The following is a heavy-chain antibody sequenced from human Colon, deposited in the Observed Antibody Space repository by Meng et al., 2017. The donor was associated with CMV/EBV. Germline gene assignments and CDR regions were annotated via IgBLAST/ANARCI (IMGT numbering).Heavy chain of an antibody. J-gene: IGHJ6*02. CDR2: IYAGGRST. CDR3: AKGSLEWLYYGMDV. V-gene: IGHV3-23*03. CDR1: GFTVRNYA. Sequence: GESLKISCAASGFTVRNYAMSWVRQAPGKGLEWVSVIYAGGRSTYYADSVKGRFIISRDDSKNTLYMQMNSLRAEDTAVYYCAKGSLEWLYYGMDVWGQGTTVTVS. D-gene: IGHD3-3*01.